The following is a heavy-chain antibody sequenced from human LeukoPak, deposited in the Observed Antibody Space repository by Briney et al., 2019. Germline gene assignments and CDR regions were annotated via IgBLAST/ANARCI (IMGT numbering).Heavy chain of an antibody. CDR2: IYYSGST. Sequence: PSETLSLACTVSGGSISSYYWSWIRQPPGKGLEWIGYIYYSGSTNYNPSLKSRVTISVDTSKNQFSLKLSSATAADTAVYYCARSRSYDFWSGFGRSQHAFDIWGQGTMVTVSS. D-gene: IGHD3-3*01. CDR3: ARSRSYDFWSGFGRSQHAFDI. J-gene: IGHJ3*02. V-gene: IGHV4-59*01. CDR1: GGSISSYY.